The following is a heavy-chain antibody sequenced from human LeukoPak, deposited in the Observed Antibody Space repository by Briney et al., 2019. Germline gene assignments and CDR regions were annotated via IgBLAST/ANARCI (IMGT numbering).Heavy chain of an antibody. Sequence: SETLSLTCTVSGGSIGSYYWSWIRQPPGKGLEWIGYIYYTGSTNYNPSLKSRVTISIDSSKNQFSLKLSSVTAADTAVYYCARLDFSHDAFDIWGQGTMVTVSS. CDR2: IYYTGST. J-gene: IGHJ3*02. D-gene: IGHD3/OR15-3a*01. CDR1: GGSIGSYY. V-gene: IGHV4-59*08. CDR3: ARLDFSHDAFDI.